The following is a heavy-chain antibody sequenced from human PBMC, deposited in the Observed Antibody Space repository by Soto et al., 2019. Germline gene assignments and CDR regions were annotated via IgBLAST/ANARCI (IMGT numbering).Heavy chain of an antibody. CDR1: RFTFSSYS. D-gene: IGHD3-3*01. CDR3: ARVSDFFYGMDV. CDR2: ISSSSSTI. V-gene: IGHV3-48*02. J-gene: IGHJ6*02. Sequence: RGSLRLSCAASRFTFSSYSRNWFRQAPGKGLEWVSYISSSSSTIYYADSVKGRFTISRDNAKNSLYLQMNSLRDEDTAVYYCARVSDFFYGMDVWGQGTTVPVYS.